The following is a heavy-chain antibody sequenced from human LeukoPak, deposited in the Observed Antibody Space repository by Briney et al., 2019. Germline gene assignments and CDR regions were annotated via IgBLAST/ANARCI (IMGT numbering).Heavy chain of an antibody. Sequence: GGSLRLSCPASGFTFDDYAMHWVRQAPGKGLEWVSYIRSSSSTIHNADSVKGRFTISRDNAKNSLYLQMNSLRAEDTAVYYCARDRGYSTFDYWGQGTLATVSS. CDR1: GFTFDDYA. CDR2: IRSSSSTI. V-gene: IGHV3-48*04. J-gene: IGHJ4*02. D-gene: IGHD4-23*01. CDR3: ARDRGYSTFDY.